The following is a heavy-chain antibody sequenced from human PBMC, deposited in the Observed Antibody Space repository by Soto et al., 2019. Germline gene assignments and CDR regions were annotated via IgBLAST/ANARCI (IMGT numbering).Heavy chain of an antibody. Sequence: LRLSCAASGFTFSSYARSWVRQAPGKGLEWVSAISGSGGSTYYADSVKGRFTISRDNSKNTLYLQMNSLRAEDTAVYYCAKDQWDIVVVPAAHSFDYWGQGTLVTVSS. CDR2: ISGSGGST. CDR1: GFTFSSYA. V-gene: IGHV3-23*01. J-gene: IGHJ4*02. D-gene: IGHD2-2*01. CDR3: AKDQWDIVVVPAAHSFDY.